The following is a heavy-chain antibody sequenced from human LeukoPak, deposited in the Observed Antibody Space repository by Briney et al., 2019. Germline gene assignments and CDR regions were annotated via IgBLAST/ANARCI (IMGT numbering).Heavy chain of an antibody. CDR3: AKPYYDFWSGYSARDY. D-gene: IGHD3-3*01. CDR2: ISGSGGST. V-gene: IGHV3-23*01. J-gene: IGHJ4*02. CDR1: GFTFSSYA. Sequence: GGSLRLSCAASGFTFSSYAMSWVRQAPGKGLEWASAISGSGGSTYYADSVKGRFTISRDNSKNTLYLQMNSLRAEDTAVYYCAKPYYDFWSGYSARDYWGQGTLVTVSS.